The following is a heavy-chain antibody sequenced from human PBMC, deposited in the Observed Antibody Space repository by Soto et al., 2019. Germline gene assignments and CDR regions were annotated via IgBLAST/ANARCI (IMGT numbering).Heavy chain of an antibody. D-gene: IGHD3-9*01. J-gene: IGHJ6*02. CDR3: ARDNYYDILSGYRDNGMDV. V-gene: IGHV3-48*02. CDR2: ISYSGSTI. CDR1: GFTFSSYS. Sequence: GGSLRLSCAASGFTFSSYSMNWVRQAPGKGRGWVSYISYSGSTIYYADSVRGRFTISRDNAKNSLYLQLNSLTDEDTAVYYCARDNYYDILSGYRDNGMDVWGQGTTVTVSS.